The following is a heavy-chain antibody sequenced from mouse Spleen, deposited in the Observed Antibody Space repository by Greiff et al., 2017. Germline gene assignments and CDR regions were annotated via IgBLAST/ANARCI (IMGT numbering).Heavy chain of an antibody. CDR1: GYTFTSYW. CDR2: IYPGSGST. J-gene: IGHJ3*01. D-gene: IGHD1-2*01. V-gene: IGHV1-55*01. CDR3: AREGDHYYGYGAY. Sequence: QVQLQQPGAELVKPGASVKMSCKASGYTFTSYWITWVKQRPGQGLEWIGDIYPGSGSTNYNEKFKSKATLTVDTSSSTAYMQLSSLTSEDSAVYYCAREGDHYYGYGAYWGQGTLVTVSA.